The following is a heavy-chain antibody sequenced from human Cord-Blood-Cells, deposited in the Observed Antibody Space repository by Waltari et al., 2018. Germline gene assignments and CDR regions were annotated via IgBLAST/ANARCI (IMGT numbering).Heavy chain of an antibody. J-gene: IGHJ4*02. CDR2: IIPICGTA. CDR1: GGTFSSYA. D-gene: IGHD2-2*01. Sequence: QVQLVQSGAEVKKPGSSVKVSCKASGGTFSSYAISWVRQAPGQGLEWMGGIIPICGTANYAQECQGRVTITADESTSTAYMELSSLRSEDTAVYYCARDSHCSSTSCYRPFGYWGQGTLVTVSS. V-gene: IGHV1-69*01. CDR3: ARDSHCSSTSCYRPFGY.